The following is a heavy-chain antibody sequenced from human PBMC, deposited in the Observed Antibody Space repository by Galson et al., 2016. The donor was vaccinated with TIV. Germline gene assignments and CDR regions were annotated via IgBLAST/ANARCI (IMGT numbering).Heavy chain of an antibody. Sequence: SLRLSCAASGFTFSSYTMHWVRQPPGKGLEWVAVISYDASNEYYADSVKGRFTISRDISKTTVYLQMNSLRAEDTAVYYCARDGHGFWSGGANNLDYWGQGTLVTVSS. V-gene: IGHV3-30*04. D-gene: IGHD3-3*01. CDR2: ISYDASNE. CDR3: ARDGHGFWSGGANNLDY. CDR1: GFTFSSYT. J-gene: IGHJ4*02.